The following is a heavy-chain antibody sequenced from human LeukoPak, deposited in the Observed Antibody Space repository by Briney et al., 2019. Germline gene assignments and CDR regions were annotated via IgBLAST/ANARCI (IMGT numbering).Heavy chain of an antibody. CDR2: IYYSGRP. D-gene: IGHD3-3*01. V-gene: IGHV4-39*02. CDR3: ARSRGLRFLEW. J-gene: IGHJ4*02. Sequence: SETLSLTCTVSGGSINSYNYYWGWTRQPPGKGLEWIATIYYSGRPYYNPSLLSRVNISVDTSKNHFSLKLSSVTAADTAVYYCARSRGLRFLEWWGQGTLVTVSS. CDR1: GGSINSYNYY.